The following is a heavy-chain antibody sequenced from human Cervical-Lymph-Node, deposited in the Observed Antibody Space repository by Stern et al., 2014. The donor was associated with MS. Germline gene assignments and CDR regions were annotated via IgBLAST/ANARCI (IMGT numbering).Heavy chain of an antibody. CDR2: IYPGDSDT. Sequence: EVQLEESGAEVKKPGESLKISCKGSGYSFTSYWIGWVRQMPGKGLEWMGIIYPGDSDTRYSPAFQGQATISDDKSISPAHLQWSSLKASDTAMYYCARHLDYGDYGDYWGQGTLVTVSS. D-gene: IGHD4-17*01. J-gene: IGHJ4*02. V-gene: IGHV5-51*01. CDR3: ARHLDYGDYGDY. CDR1: GYSFTSYW.